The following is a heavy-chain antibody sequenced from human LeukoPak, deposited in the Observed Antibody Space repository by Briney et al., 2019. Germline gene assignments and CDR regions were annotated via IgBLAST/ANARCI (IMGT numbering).Heavy chain of an antibody. J-gene: IGHJ5*02. Sequence: EASVKVSCKASGYTFTSYGISWVRQAPGQGLEWMGWISAYNGNTNYAQKLQGRVIMTTDTSTSTAYMELRSLRSDDTAVYYCARVGKGATTGRWIWFDPWGQGTLVTVSS. V-gene: IGHV1-18*01. D-gene: IGHD1-26*01. CDR3: ARVGKGATTGRWIWFDP. CDR2: ISAYNGNT. CDR1: GYTFTSYG.